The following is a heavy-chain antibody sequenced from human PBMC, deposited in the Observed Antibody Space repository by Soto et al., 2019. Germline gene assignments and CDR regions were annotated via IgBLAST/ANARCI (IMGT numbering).Heavy chain of an antibody. Sequence: EVQLVESGGGLVQPGGSLRLSCAASGFTFSSYWMSWVRQAPGKGLEWVANIKQDGSEKYYVDSVKGRFTISRDNAKNSLYLQMNRLRAEDTAVYYCAREFRSGWYYFDYWGQGTLVNVSS. D-gene: IGHD6-19*01. CDR3: AREFRSGWYYFDY. CDR1: GFTFSSYW. V-gene: IGHV3-7*01. J-gene: IGHJ4*02. CDR2: IKQDGSEK.